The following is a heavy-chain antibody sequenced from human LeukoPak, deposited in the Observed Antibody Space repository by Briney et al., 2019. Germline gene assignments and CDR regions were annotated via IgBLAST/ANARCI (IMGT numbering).Heavy chain of an antibody. V-gene: IGHV3-23*01. D-gene: IGHD2-21*01. J-gene: IGHJ4*02. CDR1: GFTFNSYA. Sequence: GGSLRLSCAASGFTFNSYAMSWVRQAPGKGPEWVSTIYYAGGDTYYADSVKGRFTVSRDNINNALHLQMDSLRVEDTAVYYCAKDHGAAVVPRRFDYWGRGTQVTVSS. CDR2: IYYAGGDT. CDR3: AKDHGAAVVPRRFDY.